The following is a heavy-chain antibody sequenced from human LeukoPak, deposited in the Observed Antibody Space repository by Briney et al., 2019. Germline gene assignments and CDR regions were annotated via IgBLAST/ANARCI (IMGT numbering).Heavy chain of an antibody. CDR2: IKQDGSEK. CDR3: SRWGTYSSSWLGAFDI. D-gene: IGHD6-13*01. J-gene: IGHJ3*02. CDR1: GVMFPSYW. Sequence: PGGSLRLSCAASGVMFPSYWMTWVRQAPGKGLEWVANIKQDGSEKYYVDSVKGRFTTSRDNAGKSLHLQMNSLRAEDTAVYYCSRWGTYSSSWLGAFDIWGQGTMVTVSS. V-gene: IGHV3-7*05.